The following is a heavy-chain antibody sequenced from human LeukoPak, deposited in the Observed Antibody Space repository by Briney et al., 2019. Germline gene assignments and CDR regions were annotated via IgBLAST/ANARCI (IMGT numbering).Heavy chain of an antibody. J-gene: IGHJ4*02. CDR2: IYYSGST. D-gene: IGHD3/OR15-3a*01. CDR1: GGSISSYY. V-gene: IGHV4-59*01. CDR3: ARSLGWYLDY. Sequence: PSETLSLTCTVSGGSISSYYWSWIRQPPGKGLGWIGYIYYSGSTNYNPSLKSRVTISVDTSKNQFSLKLSSVTAADTAVYYCARSLGWYLDYWGQGTLVTVSS.